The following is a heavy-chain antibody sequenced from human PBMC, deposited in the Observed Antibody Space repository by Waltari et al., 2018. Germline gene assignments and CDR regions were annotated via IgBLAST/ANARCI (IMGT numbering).Heavy chain of an antibody. V-gene: IGHV3-48*03. CDR1: GFMFSAYE. CDR3: ARMMPKYTSGWALDY. Sequence: VQLLESGGGLVQPGGSLRLSCSAPGFMFSAYEMNWVRQAAGKGLGWSEYSSVSGNREYYADSVKGRFTISRDNARDLVFLQMYNLRAEDTALYYCARMMPKYTSGWALDYWGQGTLVTVAS. D-gene: IGHD6-19*01. CDR2: SSVSGNRE. J-gene: IGHJ4*02.